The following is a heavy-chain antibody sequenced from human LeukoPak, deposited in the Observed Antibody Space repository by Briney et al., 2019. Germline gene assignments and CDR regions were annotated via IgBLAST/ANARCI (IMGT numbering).Heavy chain of an antibody. Sequence: ASVTVSCKPSGYSFTSYYIHWVRQAPGQGLEWMGWINPSSVGTEYAQKFHGRVTMTGDTSISTAYVDLSSLRSDDTAVYYCARDRGSSWYVDYWGQGTLVTVSS. CDR1: GYSFTSYY. J-gene: IGHJ4*02. CDR2: INPSSVGT. D-gene: IGHD6-13*01. V-gene: IGHV1-2*02. CDR3: ARDRGSSWYVDY.